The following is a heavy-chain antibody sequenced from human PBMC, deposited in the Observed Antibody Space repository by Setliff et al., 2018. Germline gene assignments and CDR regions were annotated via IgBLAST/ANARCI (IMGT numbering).Heavy chain of an antibody. CDR3: ARDPHFDS. J-gene: IGHJ4*02. CDR2: IKQDGSEK. V-gene: IGHV3-7*01. CDR1: GFTFSSYA. Sequence: PGGFLRLSCAASGFTFSSYAITWVRQAPGKGLEWVANIKQDGSEKYYVDSVKGRFSISRDNAKNSLYLQMNSLRAEDTAVYYCARDPHFDSWGQGTLVTVSS.